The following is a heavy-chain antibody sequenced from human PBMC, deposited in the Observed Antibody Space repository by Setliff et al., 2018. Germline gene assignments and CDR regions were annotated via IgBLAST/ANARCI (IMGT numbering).Heavy chain of an antibody. Sequence: PSETLSLTCDVSGYSISSDYYWGWIRHRPGRGLEWIGTIFYRGTTYYNLSLKSPVTTSLDASKNQFSLTLTSVTAADTAIYYCARQRVVVGAPSWFDPWGQGTLVTVSS. CDR2: IFYRGTT. CDR1: GYSISSDYY. V-gene: IGHV4-38-2*01. D-gene: IGHD2-15*01. CDR3: ARQRVVVGAPSWFDP. J-gene: IGHJ5*02.